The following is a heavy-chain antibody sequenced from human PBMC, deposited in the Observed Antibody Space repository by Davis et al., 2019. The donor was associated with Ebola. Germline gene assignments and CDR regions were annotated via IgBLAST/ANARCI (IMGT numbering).Heavy chain of an antibody. CDR1: GYSVTSYW. Sequence: GESLKISCKGSGYSVTSYWIGWVRQMPGKGLEWMGRIDPSDSYTNYSPSFQGHVTISADKSISTAYLQWSSLKASDTAMYYCASRYCSSTSCFLDAFDIWGQGTMVTVSS. CDR2: IDPSDSYT. D-gene: IGHD2-2*01. V-gene: IGHV5-10-1*01. J-gene: IGHJ3*02. CDR3: ASRYCSSTSCFLDAFDI.